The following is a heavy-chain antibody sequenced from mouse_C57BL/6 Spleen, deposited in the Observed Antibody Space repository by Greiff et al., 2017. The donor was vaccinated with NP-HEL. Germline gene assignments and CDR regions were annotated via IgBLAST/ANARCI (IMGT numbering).Heavy chain of an antibody. Sequence: QVQLQQSGPELVKPGASVKISCKASGYAFSSSWMNWVKQRPGKGLEWIGRIYPGDGATNYHGKFKGKATLTADKSSSTAYMQLSSLTSEDSAVYFCARDYYGSSPYYYAMDYWGQGTSVTVSS. CDR3: ARDYYGSSPYYYAMDY. D-gene: IGHD1-1*01. J-gene: IGHJ4*01. V-gene: IGHV1-82*01. CDR2: IYPGDGAT. CDR1: GYAFSSSW.